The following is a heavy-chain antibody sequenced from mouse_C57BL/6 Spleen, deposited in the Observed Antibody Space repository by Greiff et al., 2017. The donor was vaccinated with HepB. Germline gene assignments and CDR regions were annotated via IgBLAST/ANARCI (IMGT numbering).Heavy chain of an antibody. J-gene: IGHJ2*01. D-gene: IGHD2-2*01. CDR1: GYTFTDYE. CDR3: CLLWLRRGGY. Sequence: QVQLQQSGAELVRPGASVTLSCKASGYTFTDYEMHWVKQTPVHGLEWIGAIDPETGGTAYNQKFKGKARLTADKSSSTAYMELRSLTSEDSADYYCCLLWLRRGGYWGQGPTLTVSS. V-gene: IGHV1-15*01. CDR2: IDPETGGT.